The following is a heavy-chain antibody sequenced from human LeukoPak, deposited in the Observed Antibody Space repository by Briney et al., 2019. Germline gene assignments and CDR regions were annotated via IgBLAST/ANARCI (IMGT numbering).Heavy chain of an antibody. V-gene: IGHV3-23*01. CDR2: ISDGGSDT. CDR1: GFTFNNYA. Sequence: GGSLRLSCAASGFTFNNYAMPWVRQAPGKGLEWVSSISDGGSDTYYAGSVKGRFTVSRDNSKNTLYMQMNSLRAEDTAVYYCAKRVSYSNSAAYFDYWGQGTLVTVSS. D-gene: IGHD4-11*01. CDR3: AKRVSYSNSAAYFDY. J-gene: IGHJ4*02.